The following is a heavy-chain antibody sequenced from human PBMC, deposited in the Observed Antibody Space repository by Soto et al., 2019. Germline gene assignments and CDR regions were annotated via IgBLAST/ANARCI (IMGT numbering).Heavy chain of an antibody. CDR3: ARDSGWTLFDY. CDR1: GGSFSGYY. Sequence: PSETLSLTCAVYGGSFSGYYWSWIRQPPGKGLEWIGEINHSGSTNYNPSLKSRVTISVDTSKNQFSLKLSSVTAADTAVYYCARDSGWTLFDYWGQGTLVTVS. V-gene: IGHV4-34*01. J-gene: IGHJ4*02. D-gene: IGHD6-19*01. CDR2: INHSGST.